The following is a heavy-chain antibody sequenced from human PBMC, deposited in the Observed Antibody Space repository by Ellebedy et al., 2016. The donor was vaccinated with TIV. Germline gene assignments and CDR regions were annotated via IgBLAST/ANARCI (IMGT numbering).Heavy chain of an antibody. Sequence: GESLKISCKASGFSFSDYWMDWVRQIPGMGPVWVSRISGSGTSANYADSVKGRFTISRDNARNSLHLQMNGLRAEDTAVYYCTRSSEVNWTYRRDWWGQGTLVTVSS. CDR1: GFSFSDYW. D-gene: IGHD1-7*01. J-gene: IGHJ4*02. CDR3: TRSSEVNWTYRRDW. CDR2: ISGSGTSA. V-gene: IGHV3-74*01.